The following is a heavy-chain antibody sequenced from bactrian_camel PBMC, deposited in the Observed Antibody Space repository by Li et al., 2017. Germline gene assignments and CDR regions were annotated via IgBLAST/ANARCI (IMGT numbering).Heavy chain of an antibody. Sequence: VQLVESGGGLVQPGGSLRLSCAASGFTFSSNYMSWVRQAPGKGLEWVSSIRSDGVNTYYVDSVKGRFTISRDNAKNTVYPEMNSLKPEDTAVYYCTAGYKYWHPYWGQGTQVTVS. V-gene: IGHV3-2*01. CDR1: GFTFSSNY. D-gene: IGHD5*01. J-gene: IGHJ4*01. CDR3: TAGYKYWHPY. CDR2: IRSDGVNT.